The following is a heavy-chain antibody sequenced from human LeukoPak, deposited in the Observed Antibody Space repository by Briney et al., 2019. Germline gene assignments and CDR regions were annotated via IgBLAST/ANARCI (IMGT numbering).Heavy chain of an antibody. Sequence: GGSLRLSCAASGFTFSSYWMSWVRQAPGKGLEWVANIKQDGSEKYHVDSVKGRFTISRDNAKNSLYLQMNSLRAEDTAVYYCARDISSGWSEFDYWGQGTLVTVSS. J-gene: IGHJ4*02. CDR1: GFTFSSYW. V-gene: IGHV3-7*01. CDR3: ARDISSGWSEFDY. D-gene: IGHD6-19*01. CDR2: IKQDGSEK.